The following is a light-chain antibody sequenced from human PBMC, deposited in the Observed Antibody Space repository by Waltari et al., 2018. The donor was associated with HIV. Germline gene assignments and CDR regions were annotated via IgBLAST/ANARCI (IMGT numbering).Light chain of an antibody. V-gene: IGLV1-47*01. Sequence: QSVLTQPPSASGTPGQRVTISCSGSSANIGSNYVYWYQQLPGPAPKLLIYRNHRRPSGVPDRFSGSKSGTSASLAVSGLRSDDEADYYCAAWDDGLSGVVFGGGTKLTVL. CDR3: AAWDDGLSGVV. CDR2: RNH. J-gene: IGLJ2*01. CDR1: SANIGSNY.